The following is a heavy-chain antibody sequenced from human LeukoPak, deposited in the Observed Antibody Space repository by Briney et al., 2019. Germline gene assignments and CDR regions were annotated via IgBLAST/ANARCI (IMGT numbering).Heavy chain of an antibody. J-gene: IGHJ5*02. D-gene: IGHD2-8*01. V-gene: IGHV4-30-2*01. CDR2: IYHSGST. CDR3: ARGQAMYCTNGVCYVSRQVRVNWFDP. Sequence: TASETLSLTCAVSGGSISSGGYSWSWIRQPPGKGLEWIGYIYHSGSTYYNPSLKSRVTISVDTSKNQFSLKLSSVTAADTAVYYCARGQAMYCTNGVCYVSRQVRVNWFDPWGQGTLVTVSS. CDR1: GGSISSGGYS.